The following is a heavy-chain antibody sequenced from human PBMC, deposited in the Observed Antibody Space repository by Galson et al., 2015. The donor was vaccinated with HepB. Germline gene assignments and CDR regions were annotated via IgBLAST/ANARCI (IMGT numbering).Heavy chain of an antibody. CDR1: GFTFSSYA. CDR3: ARDGKGGTTGTTRGLDY. D-gene: IGHD1-1*01. J-gene: IGHJ4*02. V-gene: IGHV3-30-3*01. Sequence: SLRLSCAASGFTFSSYAMHWVRQAPGKGLEWVAVISYDGSNKYYADSVKGRFTISRDNSKNTLYLQMNSLRAEDTAVYYCARDGKGGTTGTTRGLDYWGQGTLVTVSS. CDR2: ISYDGSNK.